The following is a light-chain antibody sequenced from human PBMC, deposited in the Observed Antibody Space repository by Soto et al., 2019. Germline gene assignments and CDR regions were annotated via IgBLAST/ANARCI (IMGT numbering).Light chain of an antibody. CDR1: QSISNF. CDR2: AAS. J-gene: IGKJ4*01. CDR3: QQSFSIPVT. Sequence: DIEMTQSPSSLSASVGDRVTIPCRASQSISNFLNWYQQKPGKVPKLLIYAASSLHSGVPSRFSGSGSGTDFTLTISSLEPEDFATYYCQQSFSIPVTFGGRTKVDI. V-gene: IGKV1-39*01.